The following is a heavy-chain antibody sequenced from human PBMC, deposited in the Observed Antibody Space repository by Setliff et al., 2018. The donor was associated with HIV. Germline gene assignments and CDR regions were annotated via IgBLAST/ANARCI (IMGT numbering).Heavy chain of an antibody. CDR2: ISYDGTNK. D-gene: IGHD3-9*01. CDR3: ASEDYDLLTGYRGGSPGDY. V-gene: IGHV3-30*19. CDR1: GFTFSSYG. Sequence: PGGSLRLSCAASGFTFSSYGMHWVRQAPGKGLEWVAFISYDGTNKYYGDSVQGRFTVSRDNSRNTLYMQMSRMRPDDTAVYYCASEDYDLLTGYRGGSPGDYWGHGTRVTAPQ. J-gene: IGHJ4*01.